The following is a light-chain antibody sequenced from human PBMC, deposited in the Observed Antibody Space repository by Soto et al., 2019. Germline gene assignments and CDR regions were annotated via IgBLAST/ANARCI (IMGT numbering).Light chain of an antibody. V-gene: IGLV2-23*01. CDR3: CSYAGSSTYV. Sequence: QSVLTQPASVSGSPGQSITVSCTGTSSDVGAYNLVSWYQQHPGKAPRLIIYEDTKRPSGISHRFSGSKSDNTASLTISGLRAEDEAHYHCCSYAGSSTYVFGTGTKVTVL. CDR1: SSDVGAYNL. CDR2: EDT. J-gene: IGLJ1*01.